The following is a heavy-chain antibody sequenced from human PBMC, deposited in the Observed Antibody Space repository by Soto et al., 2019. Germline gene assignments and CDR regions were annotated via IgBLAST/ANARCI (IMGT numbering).Heavy chain of an antibody. J-gene: IGHJ3*02. CDR2: IYYSGST. V-gene: IGHV4-31*03. CDR1: GGSISSGGYY. D-gene: IGHD3-10*01. CDR3: ATRLLWFGELLMEGAFDI. Sequence: QVQLQESGPGLVKPSQTLSLTCTVSGGSISSGGYYWSWIRQHPGKGLEWIGYIYYSGSTCYNPSLKSRVTISVDTSKNQFSLKLSSVTAADTAVYYCATRLLWFGELLMEGAFDIWGQGTMVTVSS.